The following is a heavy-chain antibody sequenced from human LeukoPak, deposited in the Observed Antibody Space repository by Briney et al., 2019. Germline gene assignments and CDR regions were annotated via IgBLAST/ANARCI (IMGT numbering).Heavy chain of an antibody. Sequence: ASVKVSCKASGYTFTNYGISWVRQAPGQGLEWMGWISAYNGNTNYAQKFQGRVTMTTDTSTSTAYMELRSLRSDDTAVHYCARGFRQQLVQPLGYWGQGTLVTVSS. CDR1: GYTFTNYG. V-gene: IGHV1-18*01. J-gene: IGHJ4*02. D-gene: IGHD6-13*01. CDR3: ARGFRQQLVQPLGY. CDR2: ISAYNGNT.